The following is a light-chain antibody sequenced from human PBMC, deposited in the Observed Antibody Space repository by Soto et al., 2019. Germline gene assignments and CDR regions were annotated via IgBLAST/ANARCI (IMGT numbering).Light chain of an antibody. CDR3: SSHTGSNTYV. J-gene: IGLJ1*01. V-gene: IGLV2-8*01. Sequence: QSALTQPPSSSGSPGQSVTISGTGTSSDVGAYNYVSWYQQHPGKAPKLIIYEVNKRPSGVPDRFSGSKSGNTASLTVSGLQAEDEADYYCSSHTGSNTYVFGAGNKVTVL. CDR1: SSDVGAYNY. CDR2: EVN.